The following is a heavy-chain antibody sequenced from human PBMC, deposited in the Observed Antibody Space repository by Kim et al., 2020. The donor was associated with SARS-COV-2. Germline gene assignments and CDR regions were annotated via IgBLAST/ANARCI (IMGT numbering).Heavy chain of an antibody. V-gene: IGHV3-23*01. Sequence: YAGSVTGRSTISRENAKNTLYRQRISLRAEDTAVYYCAKKVRQGEIQRWYWGQGTLVTVSS. D-gene: IGHD5-18*01. CDR3: AKKVRQGEIQRWY. J-gene: IGHJ4*02.